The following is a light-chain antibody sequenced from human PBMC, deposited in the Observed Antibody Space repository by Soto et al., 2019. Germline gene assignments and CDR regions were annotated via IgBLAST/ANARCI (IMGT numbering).Light chain of an antibody. CDR3: SSYTNSNTRV. CDR1: NSDVGDYNY. CDR2: EVS. J-gene: IGLJ1*01. Sequence: QSFLTQPASVSGSPGQSITISCTGTNSDVGDYNYVSWYQQHPGKAPKLIIYEVSNRPSGISDRFSASKSGNTASLTISGLQAEDEADYYCSSYTNSNTRVFGTGTKVTV. V-gene: IGLV2-14*01.